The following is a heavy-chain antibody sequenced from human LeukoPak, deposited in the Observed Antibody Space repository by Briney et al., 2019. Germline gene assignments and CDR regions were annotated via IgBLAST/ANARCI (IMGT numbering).Heavy chain of an antibody. CDR2: INEDGSST. CDR3: TTDTFGARDS. V-gene: IGHV3-74*01. D-gene: IGHD3-10*01. J-gene: IGHJ4*02. CDR1: GYTFRRYW. Sequence: GGSRRPSCAASGYTFRRYWTHWVPQGLGKGLVWVSRINEDGSSTSYAESVRGRFTISRDNAKNTLYLQMNSLRAEDAAVYYCTTDTFGARDSWGQGTLVTVSS.